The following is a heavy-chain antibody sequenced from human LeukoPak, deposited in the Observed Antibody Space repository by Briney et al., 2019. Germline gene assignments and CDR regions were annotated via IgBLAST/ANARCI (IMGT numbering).Heavy chain of an antibody. CDR2: INPSGGST. D-gene: IGHD3-9*01. CDR1: GYTFTGYY. CDR3: ARGSDVLRYFDWLYYFDY. J-gene: IGHJ4*02. V-gene: IGHV1-46*01. Sequence: ASVKVSCKASGYTFTGYYMHWVRQAPGQGLKWMGIINPSGGSTSYAQKFQGRVTMTRDTSTSTVYMELSSLRSEDTAVYYCARGSDVLRYFDWLYYFDYWGQGTLVTVSS.